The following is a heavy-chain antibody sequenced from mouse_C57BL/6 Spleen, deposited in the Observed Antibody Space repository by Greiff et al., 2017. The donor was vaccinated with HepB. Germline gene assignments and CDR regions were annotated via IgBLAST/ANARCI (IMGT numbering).Heavy chain of an antibody. D-gene: IGHD2-4*01. J-gene: IGHJ3*01. CDR2: IYPGGGYT. V-gene: IGHV1-63*01. CDR3: ARSGDYDGGAWFAY. CDR1: GYTFTNYW. Sequence: QVQLKQSGAELVRPGTSVKMSCKASGYTFTNYWIGWAKQRPGHGLEWIGDIYPGGGYTNYNEKFKGKATLTADKSSSTAYMQFSSLTSEDSAIYYCARSGDYDGGAWFAYWGQGTLVTVSA.